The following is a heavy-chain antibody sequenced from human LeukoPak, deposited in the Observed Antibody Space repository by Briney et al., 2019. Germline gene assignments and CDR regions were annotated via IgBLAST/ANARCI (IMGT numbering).Heavy chain of an antibody. CDR2: ISYDGSNK. CDR3: ARDLPLVSSTLY. Sequence: SCKVSGYTLTELSMHWVRQAPGKGLEWVAVISYDGSNKYYADSVKGRFTISRDNSKNTLYLQMNSLRAEDTAVYYCARDLPLVSSTLYWGQGTLVTVSS. D-gene: IGHD6-13*01. V-gene: IGHV3-30-3*01. CDR1: GYTLTELS. J-gene: IGHJ4*02.